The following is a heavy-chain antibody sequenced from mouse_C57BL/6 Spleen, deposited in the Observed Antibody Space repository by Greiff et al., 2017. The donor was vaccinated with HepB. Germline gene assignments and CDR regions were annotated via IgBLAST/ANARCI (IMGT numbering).Heavy chain of an antibody. Sequence: EVQRVESGGGLVQSGRSLRLSCATSGFTFSDFYMEWVRQAPGKGLEWIAASRNKANDYTTEYSASVKGRFIVSRDTSQSILYLQMNALRAEDTAIYYCARDAYGAYAMDYWGQGTSVTVSS. D-gene: IGHD1-1*02. CDR2: SRNKANDYTT. J-gene: IGHJ4*01. CDR1: GFTFSDFY. CDR3: ARDAYGAYAMDY. V-gene: IGHV7-1*01.